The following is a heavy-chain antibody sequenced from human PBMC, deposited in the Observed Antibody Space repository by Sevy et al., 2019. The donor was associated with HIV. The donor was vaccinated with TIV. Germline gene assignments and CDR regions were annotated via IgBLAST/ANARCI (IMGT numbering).Heavy chain of an antibody. CDR3: AREGGVATTGDHDAFDI. CDR1: GDTFSTYG. J-gene: IGHJ3*02. D-gene: IGHD7-27*01. Sequence: ASVKVSWKASGDTFSTYGLSWVRQAPGQGLECMGGIIPIFGTPNYSQKFQGRVTITADESASTAYMALSSLRSEDTALYYCAREGGVATTGDHDAFDIWGHGTLVTVSS. CDR2: IIPIFGTP. V-gene: IGHV1-69*13.